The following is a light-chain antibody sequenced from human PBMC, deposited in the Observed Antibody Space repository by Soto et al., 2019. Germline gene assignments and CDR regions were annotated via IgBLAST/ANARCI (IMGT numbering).Light chain of an antibody. CDR3: GSWDRSRRAYV. J-gene: IGLJ1*01. V-gene: IGLV1-51*01. CDR2: DDN. Sequence: QSVMTQPPSVSAAPGQKVTISCSGSSSNIGGNSVSWYQQLPGTAPKLLIYDDNKRPSGIPDRFSGSKSGTSATLGITGFQTGDGADYYCGSWDRSRRAYVFGPGPKLTV. CDR1: SSNIGGNS.